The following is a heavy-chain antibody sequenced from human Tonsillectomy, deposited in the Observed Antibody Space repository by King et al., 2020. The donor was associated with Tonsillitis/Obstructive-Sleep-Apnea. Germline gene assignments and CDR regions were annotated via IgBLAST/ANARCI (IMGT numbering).Heavy chain of an antibody. CDR1: GFTVSSNY. CDR3: QGEKIAVAGTSAFDI. CDR2: IYSGGST. V-gene: IGHV3-66*01. Sequence: QLVQSGGGLVQPGGSLRLSCAASGFTVSSNYMSWVRQAPGKGLEWVSVIYSGGSTYYADSVKGRFTISRDNSKNTLYLQMNSLRAEDTAVYYCQGEKIAVAGTSAFDIWGQGTIVTVSS. J-gene: IGHJ3*02. D-gene: IGHD6-19*01.